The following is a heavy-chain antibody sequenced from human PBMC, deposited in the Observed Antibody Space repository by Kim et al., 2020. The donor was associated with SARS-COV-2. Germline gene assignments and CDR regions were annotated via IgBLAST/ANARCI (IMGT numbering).Heavy chain of an antibody. Sequence: GGSLRLSCAASGFTFSSYAMHWVRQAPGKGLEWVAVISYDGSNKYYADSVKGRFTISRDNSKNTLYLQMNSLRAEDTAVYYCARDGGSGWYYYGMDVWGQGTTVTVSS. CDR3: ARDGGSGWYYYGMDV. V-gene: IGHV3-30*04. CDR1: GFTFSSYA. CDR2: ISYDGSNK. D-gene: IGHD6-19*01. J-gene: IGHJ6*02.